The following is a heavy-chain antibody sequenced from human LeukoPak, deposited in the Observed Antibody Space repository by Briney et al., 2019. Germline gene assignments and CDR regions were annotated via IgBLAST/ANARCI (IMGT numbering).Heavy chain of an antibody. D-gene: IGHD3-22*01. V-gene: IGHV1-2*06. CDR3: ARELVEGYHDSSGYP. J-gene: IGHJ5*02. CDR1: GYTFTSYY. CDR2: INPNSGGT. Sequence: ASVKVSCKASGYTFTSYYMHWVRQAPGQGLEWMGRINPNSGGTNYAQKFQGRVTMTRDTSISTAYMELSRLRSDDTAVYYCARELVEGYHDSSGYPWGQGTLVTVSS.